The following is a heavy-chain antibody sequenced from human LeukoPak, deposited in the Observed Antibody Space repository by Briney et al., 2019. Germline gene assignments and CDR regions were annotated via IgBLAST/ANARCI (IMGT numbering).Heavy chain of an antibody. CDR2: ISSSGTTI. J-gene: IGHJ4*02. D-gene: IGHD6-19*01. CDR1: GFTFRSYE. CDR3: ARKGSGWPDY. Sequence: PGGSLRLSCAASGFTFRSYEMNWVRQAPGRGLEWVSYISSSGTTIYYADSVKGRFTVSRDNAKNSLYLQMNSLRAEVTAIYYCARKGSGWPDYWGQGTLVTVSS. V-gene: IGHV3-48*03.